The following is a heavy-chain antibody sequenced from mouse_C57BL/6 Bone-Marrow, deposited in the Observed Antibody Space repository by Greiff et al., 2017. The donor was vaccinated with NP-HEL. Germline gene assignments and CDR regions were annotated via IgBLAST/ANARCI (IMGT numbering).Heavy chain of an antibody. CDR1: GFTFSDFY. CDR3: AKDPAHHRSINI. CDR2: LSHKANDYTT. J-gene: IGHJ1*03. V-gene: IGHV7-1*01. Sequence: EVKLVESGGGLVHSGRSLRLSCATSGFTFSDFYMEWVRQAPGQGPYGLADLSHKANDYTTEYSASVKGRFIVSRDTSQSILYLQMNALRATDTAIYYDAKDPAHHRSINIWGTGTT.